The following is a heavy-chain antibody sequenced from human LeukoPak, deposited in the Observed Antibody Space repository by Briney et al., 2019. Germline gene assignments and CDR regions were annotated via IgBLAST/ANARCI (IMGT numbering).Heavy chain of an antibody. D-gene: IGHD3-9*01. V-gene: IGHV3-66*01. CDR2: IYSGGST. CDR3: ASNPVRASGSYPIRYFDWYYYYYGMDV. J-gene: IGHJ6*02. Sequence: GGSLRLSCAASGFTVSSNYMSWVRQAPGKGLGWVSVIYSGGSTYYADSVKGRFTIYRDNSKNTLYPQMNSLRAEDTAVYYCASNPVRASGSYPIRYFDWYYYYYGMDVWGQGTTVTVSS. CDR1: GFTVSSNY.